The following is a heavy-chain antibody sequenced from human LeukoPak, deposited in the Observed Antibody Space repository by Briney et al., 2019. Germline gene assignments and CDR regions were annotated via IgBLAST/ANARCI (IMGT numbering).Heavy chain of an antibody. Sequence: SVKVSCKASGGTFISYAISWVRQAPGQGLEWMGGIIPIFGTANYAQKFQGRVTITADESTSTAYMELSSLRSEDTAVYYCARVAAVAGYYFDYWGQGTLVTVSS. V-gene: IGHV1-69*13. CDR1: GGTFISYA. J-gene: IGHJ4*02. CDR3: ARVAAVAGYYFDY. D-gene: IGHD6-19*01. CDR2: IIPIFGTA.